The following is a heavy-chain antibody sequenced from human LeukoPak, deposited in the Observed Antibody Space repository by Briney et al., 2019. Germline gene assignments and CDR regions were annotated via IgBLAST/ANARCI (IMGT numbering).Heavy chain of an antibody. CDR3: ARAGPDYDILTGYYRSLDY. J-gene: IGHJ4*02. D-gene: IGHD3-9*01. CDR1: GGTFSNYG. Sequence: ASVKVSCKASGGTFSNYGIGWVRQATGQGLEWMGWMNPNSGNTGYAQKFQGRVTITRNTSISTAYMELSSLRSEDTAVYYCARAGPDYDILTGYYRSLDYWGQGTLVTVSS. CDR2: MNPNSGNT. V-gene: IGHV1-8*03.